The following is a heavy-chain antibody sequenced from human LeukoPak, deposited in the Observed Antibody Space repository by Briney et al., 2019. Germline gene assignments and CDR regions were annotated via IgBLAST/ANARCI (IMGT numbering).Heavy chain of an antibody. V-gene: IGHV4-39*01. CDR1: GGSISSSSYY. CDR3: ARHTRDITMVRGVIINLYYFDY. Sequence: PSETLSLTCTVSGGSISSSSYYWGWIRQPPGKGLEWIGSIYYSGSYYYNPSLKSRVTISVDTSKNQFSLKLSPVTAADTAVYYCARHTRDITMVRGVIINLYYFDYWGQGTLVTVSS. J-gene: IGHJ4*02. D-gene: IGHD3-10*01. CDR2: IYYSGSY.